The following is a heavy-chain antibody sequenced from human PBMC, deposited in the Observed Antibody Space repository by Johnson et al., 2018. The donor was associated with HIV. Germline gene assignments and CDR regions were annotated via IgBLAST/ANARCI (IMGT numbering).Heavy chain of an antibody. V-gene: IGHV3-66*01. J-gene: IGHJ3*02. CDR3: ARAGYSNYDRAFDI. D-gene: IGHD4-11*01. Sequence: MQLVESGGGLVQPGGSLRLSCAASGFSFSSYAMSWVSQAPGKGLEWVSVIYSGGSTYYADSVKGRFTISRDNSENTLYLQMNSLRAEDTAVYYCARAGYSNYDRAFDIWGQGTMVTVSS. CDR1: GFSFSSYA. CDR2: IYSGGST.